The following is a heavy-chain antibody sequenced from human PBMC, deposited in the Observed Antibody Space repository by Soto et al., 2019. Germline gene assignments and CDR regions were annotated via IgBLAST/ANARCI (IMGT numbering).Heavy chain of an antibody. CDR2: INTDGSTT. D-gene: IGHD3-16*01. Sequence: EVQLVESGGGLVQPAGSLRLSCAASGFTFSNYWMHWVRQAPGKAPVWVSRINTDGSTTNYADSVKARFTISRDNAKNTLYLQTNSLGAEDTAVYYFARDLGGYASHWGQGTLVTVSS. J-gene: IGHJ4*02. CDR3: ARDLGGYASH. V-gene: IGHV3-74*01. CDR1: GFTFSNYW.